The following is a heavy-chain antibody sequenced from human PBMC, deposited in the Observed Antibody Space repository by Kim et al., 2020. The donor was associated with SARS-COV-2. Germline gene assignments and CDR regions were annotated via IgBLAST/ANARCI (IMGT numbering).Heavy chain of an antibody. V-gene: IGHV3-23*01. D-gene: IGHD6-13*01. J-gene: IGHJ5*02. CDR2: IGGLDGGI. CDR3: ARRPGTAAAGTALFDP. CDR1: GFSFGIYA. Sequence: GGSLRLSCAASGFSFGIYAMSWVRQAPGKGLEWVSTIGGLDGGIFHADSVKGRFTISRDNSKNTLYLQMTNLKTEDTATYYCARRPGTAAAGTALFDPWGQGTLVTVSS.